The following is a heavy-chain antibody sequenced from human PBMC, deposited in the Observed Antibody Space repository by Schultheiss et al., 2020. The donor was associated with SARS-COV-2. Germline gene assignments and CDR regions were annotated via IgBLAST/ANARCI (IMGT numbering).Heavy chain of an antibody. CDR2: INPNSGNT. CDR3: ARGRLSGYDSVDY. D-gene: IGHD5-12*01. V-gene: IGHV1-8*02. CDR1: GYTFTGHY. Sequence: ASVKVSCKASGYTFTGHYMHWVRQAPGQGLEWMGWINPNSGNTGYAQKFQGRVTMTRNTSISTAYMELSSLRSEDTAVYYCARGRLSGYDSVDYWGQGTLVTVSS. J-gene: IGHJ4*02.